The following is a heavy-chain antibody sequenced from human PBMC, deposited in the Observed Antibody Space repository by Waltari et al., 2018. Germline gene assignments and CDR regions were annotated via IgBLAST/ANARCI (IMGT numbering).Heavy chain of an antibody. Sequence: QLQLQESGPGLVKPSETLSLTCPVSGGSISSSSYYWGWIRQPPGKGLEWIGSIYYSGSTYYNPSLKSRVTISVDTSKNQFSLKLSSVTAADTAVYYCARGRGVVVIFVDYWGQGTLVTVSS. CDR1: GGSISSSSYY. J-gene: IGHJ4*02. D-gene: IGHD3-22*01. CDR3: ARGRGVVVIFVDY. V-gene: IGHV4-39*01. CDR2: IYYSGST.